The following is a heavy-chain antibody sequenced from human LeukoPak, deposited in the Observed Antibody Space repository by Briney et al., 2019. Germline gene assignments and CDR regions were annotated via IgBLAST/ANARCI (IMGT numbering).Heavy chain of an antibody. CDR3: ATHVRRQWLPLPDY. V-gene: IGHV1-24*01. CDR1: GYTLTELS. D-gene: IGHD6-19*01. J-gene: IGHJ4*02. CDR2: FDPEDGET. Sequence: ASVKVSCKVSGYTLTELSMHWVRQAPGKGLEWMGGFDPEDGETIYAQKFQGRVTMTEDTSTDTAYMELCSLRSEDTAVYYCATHVRRQWLPLPDYWGQGTLVTVSS.